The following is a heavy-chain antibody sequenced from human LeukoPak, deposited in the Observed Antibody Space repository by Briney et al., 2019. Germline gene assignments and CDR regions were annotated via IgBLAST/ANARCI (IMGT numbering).Heavy chain of an antibody. V-gene: IGHV4-39*07. CDR2: INHSGST. CDR3: ARSPARPLGYYYYYGMDV. CDR1: GGSISSSSYY. J-gene: IGHJ6*02. D-gene: IGHD6-6*01. Sequence: SETLSLTCTVSGGSISSSSYYWSWIRQPPGKGLEWIGEINHSGSTNYNPSLKSRVTISVDTSKNQFSLKLSSVTAADTAVYYCARSPARPLGYYYYYGMDVWGQGTTVTVSS.